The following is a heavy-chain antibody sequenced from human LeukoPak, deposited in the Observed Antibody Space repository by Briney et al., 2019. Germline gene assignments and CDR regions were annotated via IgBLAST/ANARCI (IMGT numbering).Heavy chain of an antibody. V-gene: IGHV4-39*01. D-gene: IGHD6-13*01. J-gene: IGHJ6*02. CDR2: IYYSGST. CDR3: ATSGAAAGYYYGMDV. CDR1: GGSISSSSYY. Sequence: SETLSLTCTVSGGSISSSSYYWGWIRQPPGKGLEWIGSIYYSGSTYYNPSLKSRVTISVDTSKNQFSLKLSSVTAADTAVYYCATSGAAAGYYYGMDVWGQGTTVTVSS.